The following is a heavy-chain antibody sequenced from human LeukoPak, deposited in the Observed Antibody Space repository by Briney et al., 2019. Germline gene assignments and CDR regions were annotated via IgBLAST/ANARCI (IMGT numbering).Heavy chain of an antibody. V-gene: IGHV3-11*06. D-gene: IGHD6-19*01. Sequence: GGSLRLSCAASGFTFSDSYMSWIRQAPGKGLEWVSYISGSSNDINYADSVKGRSTISRENAKNSLYRQMNSLRADDTAVYYCARGYSSRAFDYWGQGTLVTVSS. CDR1: GFTFSDSY. J-gene: IGHJ4*02. CDR2: ISGSSNDI. CDR3: ARGYSSRAFDY.